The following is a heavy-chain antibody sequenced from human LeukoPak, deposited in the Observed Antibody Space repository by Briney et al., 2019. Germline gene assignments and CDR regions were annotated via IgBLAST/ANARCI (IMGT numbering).Heavy chain of an antibody. CDR1: GFIFSNYD. J-gene: IGHJ4*02. CDR3: VKVDT. D-gene: IGHD3-22*01. CDR2: LRNDGRSK. Sequence: GGSLRLSCAASGFIFSNYDMHWVRQAPGKGLEWVASLRNDGRSKYYADSVKGRFTISRDNSRNTLYLQMDSLSAEDTAVYYCVKVDTWGQGTLVTVSS. V-gene: IGHV3-30*02.